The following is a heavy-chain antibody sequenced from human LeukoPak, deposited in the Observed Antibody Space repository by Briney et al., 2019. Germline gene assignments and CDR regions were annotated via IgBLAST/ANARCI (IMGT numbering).Heavy chain of an antibody. Sequence: SGTLSLTCTVSGDSVSGTNWWSWVRQPPGKGLEWIGEIYHTGSTNYNPSLKSRLTMSVDMSKNQISLKLSSVTAADTAVYYCVRGGNYLFDYWGQGTLVTVSS. CDR3: VRGGNYLFDY. J-gene: IGHJ4*02. CDR2: IYHTGST. CDR1: GDSVSGTNW. V-gene: IGHV4-4*02. D-gene: IGHD1-7*01.